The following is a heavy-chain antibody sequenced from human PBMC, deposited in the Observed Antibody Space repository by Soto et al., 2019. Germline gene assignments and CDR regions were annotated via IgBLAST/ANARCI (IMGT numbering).Heavy chain of an antibody. CDR1: GGSISSGGYS. D-gene: IGHD1-26*01. V-gene: IGHV4-31*03. J-gene: IGHJ5*02. CDR3: GKTGGRATNWFHP. Sequence: SETLSLTCTVSGGSISSGGYSWTWIRQPPGEGLEWIGHIHHSGSTYYNPSLKSRLTISLDASKNQFSLNLSSVTVADTALYYWGKTGGRATNWFHPWGQGTLVTV. CDR2: IHHSGST.